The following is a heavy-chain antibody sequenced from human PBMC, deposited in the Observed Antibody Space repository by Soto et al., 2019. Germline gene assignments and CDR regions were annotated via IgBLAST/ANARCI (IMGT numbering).Heavy chain of an antibody. CDR1: GYTFTSYA. J-gene: IGHJ6*02. D-gene: IGHD2-15*01. Sequence: ASVKVSCKTSGYTFTSYAMHWVRQAPGQRLEWIGWLNAGNGNTKYSQKLQGRVTVTRDTSASTAHMELSSLRSENTAVYYCARFRGGAYGMDVWGQGTTVTVSS. V-gene: IGHV1-3*01. CDR3: ARFRGGAYGMDV. CDR2: LNAGNGNT.